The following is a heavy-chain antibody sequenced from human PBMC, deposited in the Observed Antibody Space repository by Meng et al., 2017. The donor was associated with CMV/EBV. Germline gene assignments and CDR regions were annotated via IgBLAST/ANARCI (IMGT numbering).Heavy chain of an antibody. CDR3: ARDALVVVPAATVYYYGMDV. V-gene: IGHV3-74*01. D-gene: IGHD2-2*01. CDR2: INSDGSST. Sequence: GGSLRLSCAASGFTFSSYWMHWVHQAPGKGLVWVSRINSDGSSTSYADSVKGRFTISRDNAKNTLYLQMNSLRAEDTAVYYCARDALVVVPAATVYYYGMDVWGQGTTVTVSS. CDR1: GFTFSSYW. J-gene: IGHJ6*02.